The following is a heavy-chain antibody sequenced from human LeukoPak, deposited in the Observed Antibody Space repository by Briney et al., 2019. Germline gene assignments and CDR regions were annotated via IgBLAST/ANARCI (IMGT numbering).Heavy chain of an antibody. J-gene: IGHJ4*02. CDR1: GYTFLDYY. CDR2: INPNSGGT. CDR3: ARADYGDYVPVDY. D-gene: IGHD4-17*01. V-gene: IGHV1-2*02. Sequence: ASVKVSCKASGYTFLDYYMHWVRQAPGQGLAWMGWINPNSGGTNYAQKFQGRVTMTRDTSISTAYMELSRLRSDDTAVYYCARADYGDYVPVDYWGQGTLVTVSS.